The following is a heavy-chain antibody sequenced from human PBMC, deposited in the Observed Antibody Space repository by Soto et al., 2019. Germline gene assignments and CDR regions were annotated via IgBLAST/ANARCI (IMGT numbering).Heavy chain of an antibody. Sequence: ESGGGLVKPGGSLRLSCAASGFTFSSYSMNWVRQAPGKGLEWVSSISSSSSYIYYADSVKGRFTISRDNAKNSLYLQMNSLRAEDTAVYYCARDYTYCGGDCYSGYAFDIWGQGTMVTVSS. V-gene: IGHV3-21*01. CDR2: ISSSSSYI. CDR1: GFTFSSYS. D-gene: IGHD2-21*02. CDR3: ARDYTYCGGDCYSGYAFDI. J-gene: IGHJ3*02.